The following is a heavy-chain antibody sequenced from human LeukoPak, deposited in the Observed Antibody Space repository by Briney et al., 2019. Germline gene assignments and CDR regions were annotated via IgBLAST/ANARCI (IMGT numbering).Heavy chain of an antibody. CDR1: GFTFSSYA. CDR3: ATPLGYCSSTSCYWAAFDI. CDR2: ISGRGGST. D-gene: IGHD2-2*01. V-gene: IGHV3-23*01. J-gene: IGHJ3*02. Sequence: PGGSLRLSCAASGFTFSSYAMSWVRQALGKGLEWVSAISGRGGSTYYADSVKGRFTISRDNSKNTLYLQMNSLRAEDTAVYYCATPLGYCSSTSCYWAAFDIWGQGTMVTVSS.